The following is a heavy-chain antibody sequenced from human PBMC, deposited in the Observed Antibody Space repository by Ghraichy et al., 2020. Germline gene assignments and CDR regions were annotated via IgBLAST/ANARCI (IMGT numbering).Heavy chain of an antibody. CDR1: GGSFSGYY. J-gene: IGHJ4*02. V-gene: IGHV4-34*01. CDR3: ARARITIFGVVNSIDY. D-gene: IGHD3-3*01. CDR2: INHSGST. Sequence: SETLSLTCAVYGGSFSGYYWSWIRQPPGKGLEWIGEINHSGSTNYNPSLKSRVTISVDTSKNQFSLKLSSVTAADTAVYYCARARITIFGVVNSIDYWGQGTLVTVSS.